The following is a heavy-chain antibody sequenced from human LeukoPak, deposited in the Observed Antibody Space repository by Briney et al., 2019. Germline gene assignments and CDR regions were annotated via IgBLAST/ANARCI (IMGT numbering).Heavy chain of an antibody. D-gene: IGHD6-19*01. J-gene: IGHJ4*02. CDR1: GYTFTNNG. Sequence: ASVEVSCKASGYTFTNNGINWVRQAPGQGLEWMGWISAYDGNTDFAQKFQGRVTMTTDTSTNTAYMELRSLTSDDTAVYYCARDRSGSGWLPHYWGQGTLVTVSS. V-gene: IGHV1-18*01. CDR3: ARDRSGSGWLPHY. CDR2: ISAYDGNT.